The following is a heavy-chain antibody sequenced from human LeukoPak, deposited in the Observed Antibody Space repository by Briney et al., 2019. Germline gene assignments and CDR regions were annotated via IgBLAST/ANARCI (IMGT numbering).Heavy chain of an antibody. Sequence: GGSLRLSCAASGFTFSSYWMHWVRQTPGKELVWVSRINCDGSNTSYADSVKGRFTISRDNAKNTLYLQMSSLRAEDTAFYYCARARDYGDYVNWFDPWGQGTLVTV. V-gene: IGHV3-74*01. CDR1: GFTFSSYW. D-gene: IGHD4-17*01. J-gene: IGHJ5*02. CDR2: INCDGSNT. CDR3: ARARDYGDYVNWFDP.